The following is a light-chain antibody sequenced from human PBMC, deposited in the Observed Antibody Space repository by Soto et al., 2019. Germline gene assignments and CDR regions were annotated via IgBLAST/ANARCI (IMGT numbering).Light chain of an antibody. J-gene: IGLJ3*02. CDR1: SSNIGSNP. CDR2: RDN. Sequence: HSVLTQPPTASGTPGQRVTISCSGSSSNIGSNPVQWYLQLPGTAPKLLIYRDNERPSGVPDRFSGSKSGTSASLALSVRHSEYEGDYHCATWDDGLYRPVFGEKTKLTVL. V-gene: IGLV1-44*01. CDR3: ATWDDGLYRPV.